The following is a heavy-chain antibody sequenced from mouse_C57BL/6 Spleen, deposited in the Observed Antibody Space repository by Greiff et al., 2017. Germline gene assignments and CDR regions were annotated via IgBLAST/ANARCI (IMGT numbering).Heavy chain of an antibody. V-gene: IGHV1-18*01. J-gene: IGHJ3*01. CDR2: INPNNGGT. Sequence: EVQLVESGPELVKPGASVKIPCKASGYTFTDYNMDWVKQSHGKSLEWIGDINPNNGGTIYNQKFKGKATLTVDKSSSTAYMELRSLTSEDTAVYYCARAGLPWFAYWGQGTLVTVSA. CDR1: GYTFTDYN. CDR3: ARAGLPWFAY.